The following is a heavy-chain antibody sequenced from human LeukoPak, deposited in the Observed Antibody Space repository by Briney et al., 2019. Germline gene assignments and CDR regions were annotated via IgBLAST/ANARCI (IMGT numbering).Heavy chain of an antibody. CDR1: GGSISSSSYY. CDR3: ARATVTVKVDY. J-gene: IGHJ4*02. CDR2: FYYSGST. D-gene: IGHD4-17*01. Sequence: SETLSLTCTSGGSISSSSYYWGWIRQPPGKGLEWIGSFYYSGSTYYTPSLKSRVTISVDTSKNQFSLKLSSVTAADTAVYYCARATVTVKVDYWGQGTLVTVSS. V-gene: IGHV4-39*01.